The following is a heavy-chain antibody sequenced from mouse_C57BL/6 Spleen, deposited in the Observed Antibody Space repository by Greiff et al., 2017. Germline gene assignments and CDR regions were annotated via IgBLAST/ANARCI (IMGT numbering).Heavy chain of an antibody. CDR3: ARSSYSFDY. J-gene: IGHJ2*01. CDR1: GFNIKDYY. V-gene: IGHV14-2*01. Sequence: EVQLQQSGAELVKPGASVKLSCPASGFNIKDYYMHWVKQRTVQGLEWIGRIDPEDGETKDAPKFQGKATITADTSSNTAYLKLSSLTSEDTAVYYCARSSYSFDYWGQGTTLTVSS. CDR2: IDPEDGET. D-gene: IGHD1-1*01.